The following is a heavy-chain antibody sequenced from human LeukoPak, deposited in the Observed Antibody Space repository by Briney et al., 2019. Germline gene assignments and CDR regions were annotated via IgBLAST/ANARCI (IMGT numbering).Heavy chain of an antibody. CDR2: IDDTGSA. J-gene: IGHJ4*02. D-gene: IGHD3-10*01. CDR1: GGSFSGYS. Sequence: PSETLSLTCAGSGGSFSGYSWTWIRQPPGRGLEWIGEIDDTGSATYNPSLQSRLTMSVDTSKRQFSLTLTSVTAADRAVYYCAREVPYYSASGRRRYVFDFWGQGSLVTVSS. V-gene: IGHV4-34*01. CDR3: AREVPYYSASGRRRYVFDF.